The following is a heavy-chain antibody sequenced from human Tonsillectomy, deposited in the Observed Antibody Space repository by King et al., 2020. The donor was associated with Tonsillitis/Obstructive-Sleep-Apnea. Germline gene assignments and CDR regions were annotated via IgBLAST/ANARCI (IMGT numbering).Heavy chain of an antibody. Sequence: VQLQESGPGLVKPSETLSLTCTVSGGSISSYYWSWIRQPPGKGLEWIGYIYYSGSANYNPSLKSRVNMSVDRPKNQFSLKLSSVTAADTAVYYWARDMVLEAGGDAFDIWGQGTMVTVSS. J-gene: IGHJ3*02. CDR3: ARDMVLEAGGDAFDI. CDR2: IYYSGSA. V-gene: IGHV4-59*01. CDR1: GGSISSYY. D-gene: IGHD2-8*01.